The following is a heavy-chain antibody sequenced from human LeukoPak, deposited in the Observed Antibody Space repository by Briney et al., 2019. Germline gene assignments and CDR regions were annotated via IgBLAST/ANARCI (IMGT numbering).Heavy chain of an antibody. CDR1: GYSISSGYY. D-gene: IGHD5-18*01. CDR3: AKKEYSYVHGGNYYYRDV. J-gene: IGHJ6*03. CDR2: IYHSGST. Sequence: PSETLSLTCAVSGYSISSGYYWGWIRQPPGKGLEWIGSIYHSGSTYYNPSLKSRVTISVDTSKNQFSLKLSSVTAADTAVYYCAKKEYSYVHGGNYYYRDVWEKGTRVTVSS. V-gene: IGHV4-38-2*01.